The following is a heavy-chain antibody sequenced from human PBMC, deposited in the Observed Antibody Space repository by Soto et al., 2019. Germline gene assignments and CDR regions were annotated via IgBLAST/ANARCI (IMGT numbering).Heavy chain of an antibody. CDR1: GGSISSYY. V-gene: IGHV4-59*01. J-gene: IGHJ4*02. CDR3: ARFGYGDLDY. D-gene: IGHD4-17*01. Sequence: SETLSLTCTVSGGSISSYYWSWIRQPPGKGLEWIGYIYYSGNTNYNPSLKSRVNKSVETSKNQFSLKLSTVTAADTAVYYCARFGYGDLDYWGQGTLVTVSS. CDR2: IYYSGNT.